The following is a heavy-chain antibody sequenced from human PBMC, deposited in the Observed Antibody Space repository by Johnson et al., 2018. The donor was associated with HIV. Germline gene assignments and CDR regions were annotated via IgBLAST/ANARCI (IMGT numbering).Heavy chain of an antibody. CDR3: ARDGYKRISAFDI. D-gene: IGHD5-24*01. V-gene: IGHV3-30-3*01. CDR1: GFTFRSYA. CDR2: ISFAGDNK. J-gene: IGHJ3*02. Sequence: QVQLVESGGGLIQIGGSLRLSCAASGFTFRSYAMHWVRQAPGKGLEWVSVISFAGDNKSYADSVTGRFTISRDNSKNTLYLQMNSLRAEDTAVYYCARDGYKRISAFDIWGQGTMVTVSS.